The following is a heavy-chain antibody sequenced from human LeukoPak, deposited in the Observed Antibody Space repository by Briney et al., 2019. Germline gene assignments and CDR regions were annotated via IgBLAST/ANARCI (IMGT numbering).Heavy chain of an antibody. CDR3: ARIDLTGSGAGRYYYYGMDV. Sequence: PGGSLRLSCAASGFTFSSYGMHWVRQAPGKGLGWVAVIWYDGSNKYYADSVKGGFTISRDNSKNTLYLQMNSLRAEDTSVFYCARIDLTGSGAGRYYYYGMDVWGKGTTVTVSS. D-gene: IGHD3-10*01. J-gene: IGHJ6*04. CDR1: GFTFSSYG. V-gene: IGHV3-33*01. CDR2: IWYDGSNK.